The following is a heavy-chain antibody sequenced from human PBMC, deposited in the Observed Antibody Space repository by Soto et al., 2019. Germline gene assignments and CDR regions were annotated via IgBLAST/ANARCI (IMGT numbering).Heavy chain of an antibody. J-gene: IGHJ6*02. CDR1: GYTITSYA. CDR2: INAGNGNT. V-gene: IGHV1-3*01. CDR3: ARDRGYSGYDSPRYYYGMDV. D-gene: IGHD5-12*01. Sequence: GVSAKACCKASGYTITSYAMHWVRQAHGQRLEWMGWINAGNGNTKYSQKFQGRVTITRDTSASTAYMELSSLRAEDTAVYYCARDRGYSGYDSPRYYYGMDVWGQGTTVTVSS.